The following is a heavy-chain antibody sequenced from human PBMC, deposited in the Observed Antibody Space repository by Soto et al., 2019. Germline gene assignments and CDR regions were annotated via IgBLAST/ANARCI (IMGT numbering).Heavy chain of an antibody. CDR1: GYTFTSYY. J-gene: IGHJ6*02. D-gene: IGHD3-10*01. V-gene: IGHV1-46*01. CDR2: INPSGGST. CDR3: ARDRNTMVRGADYGMDV. Sequence: VASVKVSCKASGYTFTSYYMHWVRQAPGQGLEWMGIINPSGGSTSYAQKFQGRVTMTRDTSTSTVYMELSSLRSEDTAVYYCARDRNTMVRGADYGMDVWGQGTTVTVSS.